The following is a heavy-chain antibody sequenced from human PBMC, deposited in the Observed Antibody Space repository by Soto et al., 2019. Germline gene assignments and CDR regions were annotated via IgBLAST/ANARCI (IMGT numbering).Heavy chain of an antibody. CDR1: GYTFTSYG. V-gene: IGHV1-18*04. CDR3: ARDGEAAAGTGAGDY. D-gene: IGHD6-13*01. CDR2: ISAYNGNT. J-gene: IGHJ4*02. Sequence: VKVSCTASGYTFTSYGISWVRQAPGQGLEWMGWISAYNGNTNYARKLQGRVTMTTDTSTSTAYMELRSLRSDDTAVYYCARDGEAAAGTGAGDYWGQGTLVTVSS.